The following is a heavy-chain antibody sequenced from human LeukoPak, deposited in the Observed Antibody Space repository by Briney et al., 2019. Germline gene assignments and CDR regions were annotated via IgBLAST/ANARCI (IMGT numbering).Heavy chain of an antibody. D-gene: IGHD6-19*01. CDR1: GFTFSSYS. Sequence: QPGGSLRPSCAASGFTFSSYSMNWVRQAPGKGLEWVSYISSSSSTIYYADSVKGRFTISRDNAKNSLYLQMNSLRAEDTAVYYCARVGRRGGAVAGWFGYWGQGTLVTVSS. J-gene: IGHJ4*02. V-gene: IGHV3-48*04. CDR2: ISSSSSTI. CDR3: ARVGRRGGAVAGWFGY.